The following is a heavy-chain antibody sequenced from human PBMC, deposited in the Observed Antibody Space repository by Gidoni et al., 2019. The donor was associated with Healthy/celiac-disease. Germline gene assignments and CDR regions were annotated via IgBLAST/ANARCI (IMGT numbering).Heavy chain of an antibody. Sequence: EVQRVEAGGGMVKPGGSRRRSRAAAGFTFSSASMNWVRQAPGKWLEWVSSLSSRCSYIYYADSVKGRFTISRDNAKNSLSLQMNSLRAEDTAVYYCARGVGYYYDSSGYSADYWGQGTLVTVSS. J-gene: IGHJ4*02. D-gene: IGHD3-22*01. V-gene: IGHV3-21*01. CDR2: LSSRCSYI. CDR3: ARGVGYYYDSSGYSADY. CDR1: GFTFSSAS.